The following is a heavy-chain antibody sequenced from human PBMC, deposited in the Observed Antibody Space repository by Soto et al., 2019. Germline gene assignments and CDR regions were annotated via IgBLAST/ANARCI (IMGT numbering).Heavy chain of an antibody. D-gene: IGHD1-20*01. Sequence: QLQLQESGPGLVKSSETLSLTCSVSGASVSSSHYWGWILQPPGKGLEWIGSVSYSGSPYYSPSFKSRITISVDTSNIQFSLRVRSVTATDTAVYFCARHYNTGAFFDYWGQGKLVTVSS. CDR3: ARHYNTGAFFDY. J-gene: IGHJ4*02. V-gene: IGHV4-39*01. CDR2: VSYSGSP. CDR1: GASVSSSHY.